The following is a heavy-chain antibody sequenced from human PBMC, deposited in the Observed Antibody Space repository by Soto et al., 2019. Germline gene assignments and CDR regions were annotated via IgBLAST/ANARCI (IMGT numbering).Heavy chain of an antibody. J-gene: IGHJ5*02. D-gene: IGHD3-10*01. CDR2: ISAYNGNT. Sequence: QVQLVQSGAEVKKPGASVKVSCKASGYTFTSYGISWVRQAPGQGLEWMGWISAYNGNTNYAQKLQGRVTMTTDTSTSTASMELRSLRSDDTAVYYCARSGRTPSRWSYNWFDPWGQGTLVTVSS. V-gene: IGHV1-18*04. CDR1: GYTFTSYG. CDR3: ARSGRTPSRWSYNWFDP.